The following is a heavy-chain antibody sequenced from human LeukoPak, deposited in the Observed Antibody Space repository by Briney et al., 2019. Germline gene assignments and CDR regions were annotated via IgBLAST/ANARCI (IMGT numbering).Heavy chain of an antibody. V-gene: IGHV3-7*01. CDR3: ARVEIGWTAAGQGY. D-gene: IGHD6-13*01. J-gene: IGHJ4*02. CDR2: IKPDGGET. Sequence: PGGSLRLSCAVSGFPFSSYWMSWVRQAPGKGLELVANIKPDGGETYYLDSVKGRFAITRDNAKNSLYLQLNSLRAEDTAVYYCARVEIGWTAAGQGYWGQGTLVTVSS. CDR1: GFPFSSYW.